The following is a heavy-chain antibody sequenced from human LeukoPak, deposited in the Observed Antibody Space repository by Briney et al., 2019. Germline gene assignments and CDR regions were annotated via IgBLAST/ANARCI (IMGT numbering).Heavy chain of an antibody. CDR3: ARYDCSSTSCYGMDV. J-gene: IGHJ6*02. D-gene: IGHD2-2*01. Sequence: PGRSLRLSCAASGFTFSSYAMHWVRQAPGKGLEWVAVMSYDGSNKYYADSVKGRFTISRDNSKNTLYLQMNSLRAEDTAVYYCARYDCSSTSCYGMDVWGQGTTVTVSS. V-gene: IGHV3-30-3*01. CDR2: MSYDGSNK. CDR1: GFTFSSYA.